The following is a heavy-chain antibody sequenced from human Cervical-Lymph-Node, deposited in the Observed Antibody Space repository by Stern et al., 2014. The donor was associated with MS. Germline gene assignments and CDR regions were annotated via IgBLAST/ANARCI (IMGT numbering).Heavy chain of an antibody. CDR1: GYSLPTSGMC. Sequence: ESGPALVKPTQTLTLTCTFSGYSLPTSGMCVSWIRQPPGKALAXLSFSYWDDDKSYNTSLKTRLTLSKDTSKNQVVLTMTNMDPVDTATYYCARFYSSSSFADAFDIWGQGTMVTVSS. J-gene: IGHJ3*02. D-gene: IGHD6-6*01. CDR3: ARFYSSSSFADAFDI. V-gene: IGHV2-70*01. CDR2: SYWDDDK.